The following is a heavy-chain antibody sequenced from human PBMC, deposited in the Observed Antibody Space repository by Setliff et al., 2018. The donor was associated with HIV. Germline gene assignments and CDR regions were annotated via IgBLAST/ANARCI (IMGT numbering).Heavy chain of an antibody. J-gene: IGHJ2*01. CDR1: GDTFIRYA. D-gene: IGHD6-19*01. CDR3: ARVAGIPVTGTSWFFDL. CDR2: ITPVFNTL. V-gene: IGHV1-69*06. Sequence: ASVKVSCKASGDTFIRYAISWVRQAPGQGLEWMGGITPVFNTLNYAQQFRGRVTITADKSTDTVYMELSSLGSEDTAVYYCARVAGIPVTGTSWFFDLWGRGTLVTVSS.